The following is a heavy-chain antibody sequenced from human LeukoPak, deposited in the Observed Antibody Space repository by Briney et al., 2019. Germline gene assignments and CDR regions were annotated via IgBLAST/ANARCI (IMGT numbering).Heavy chain of an antibody. CDR3: ARVTYNGYQHFDY. CDR2: IYYSGST. V-gene: IGHV4-59*12. D-gene: IGHD3-10*01. J-gene: IGHJ4*02. CDR1: GGSISSYY. Sequence: SETLSLTCTVSGGSISSYYWSWIRQPPGKGLEWIGYIYYSGSTNYNPSLRSRVTISVDTSKNQFSLRLTSVTAADTAVYYCARVTYNGYQHFDYWGQGDLVTVS.